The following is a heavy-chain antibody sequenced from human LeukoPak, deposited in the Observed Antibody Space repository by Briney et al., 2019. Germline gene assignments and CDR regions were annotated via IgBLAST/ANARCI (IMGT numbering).Heavy chain of an antibody. Sequence: PSETLSLTCTVSGGSISSYYWSWIRQPPGKGLEWIGYIYYSGSTNYNPSLKSRVTISVDTSKNQFSLKLSSVTAADTAVYYCARVPRGRVVIPYFDYWGQGTLVTVSS. J-gene: IGHJ4*02. CDR3: ARVPRGRVVIPYFDY. V-gene: IGHV4-59*01. CDR2: IYYSGST. D-gene: IGHD3-3*01. CDR1: GGSISSYY.